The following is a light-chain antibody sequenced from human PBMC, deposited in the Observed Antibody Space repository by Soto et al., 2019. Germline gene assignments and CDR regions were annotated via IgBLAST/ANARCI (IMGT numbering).Light chain of an antibody. J-gene: IGLJ2*01. CDR1: SSDVGGYKY. CDR2: EVS. V-gene: IGLV2-14*01. Sequence: QSALTQPASVSGSPGQSITISCTGTSSDVGGYKYVSWYQQHPDKAPKLIIFEVSNRPSGISSRFSGSNSGNTASLPISGLQAEDEADYYCASYTSSSTSVIFGRGTKVTVL. CDR3: ASYTSSSTSVI.